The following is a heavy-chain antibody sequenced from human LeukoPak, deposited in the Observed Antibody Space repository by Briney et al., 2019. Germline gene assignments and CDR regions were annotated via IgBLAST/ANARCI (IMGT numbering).Heavy chain of an antibody. D-gene: IGHD3-22*01. CDR3: AKGPNRVITSIYFDY. Sequence: GGSLRLSCAASGFTFSSYAMSWVRQAPGKGLEWVSAISGSGGSIYYVDSVEGRFTISRDNSKNTLYLQMNSLRAEDTAVYYCAKGPNRVITSIYFDYWGQGTLVTVSS. CDR1: GFTFSSYA. V-gene: IGHV3-23*01. J-gene: IGHJ4*02. CDR2: ISGSGGSI.